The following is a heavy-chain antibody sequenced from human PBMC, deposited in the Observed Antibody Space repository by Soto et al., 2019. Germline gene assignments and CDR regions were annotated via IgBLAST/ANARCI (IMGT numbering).Heavy chain of an antibody. Sequence: EVQLLESGGGLVQPGGSLRLSCAASGFTFGSYAMSWVCQAPGKGLEWVSLISGTGDSSEYANSVKGRFTISRDYSKTTVFLQMNSLRAEDTAVYFCAKDNGNYGSGSFSHWGQGTLVTVSS. CDR2: ISGTGDSS. CDR1: GFTFGSYA. J-gene: IGHJ4*02. D-gene: IGHD3-10*01. V-gene: IGHV3-23*01. CDR3: AKDNGNYGSGSFSH.